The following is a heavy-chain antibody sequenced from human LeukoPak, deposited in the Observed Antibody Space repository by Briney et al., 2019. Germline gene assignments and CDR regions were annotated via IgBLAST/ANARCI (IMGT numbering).Heavy chain of an antibody. CDR3: ARHRIGLTGPSLGGDAFDI. D-gene: IGHD3-9*01. CDR1: GGSFSDYF. Sequence: SETLSLTCAVYGGSFSDYFWGWIRQPPGKGLEWIGYIYYSGSTNYAPSLKSRVTISVDTSKNQFSLKLSSVTAADTAVYYCARHRIGLTGPSLGGDAFDIWGQGTMVTVSS. J-gene: IGHJ3*02. CDR2: IYYSGST. V-gene: IGHV4-59*08.